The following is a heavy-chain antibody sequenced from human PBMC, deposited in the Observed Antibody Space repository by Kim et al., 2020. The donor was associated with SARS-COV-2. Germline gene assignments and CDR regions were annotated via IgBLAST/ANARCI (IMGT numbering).Heavy chain of an antibody. Sequence: ASVKVSCKASGYTFTGYYMHWVRQAPGQGLEWMGRINPNSGGTNYAQKFQGRVTMTRDTSISTAYMELSRLRSDDTAVYYCARGSGGIAASSRGDYWGQGTLVTVSS. CDR2: INPNSGGT. V-gene: IGHV1-2*06. CDR3: ARGSGGIAASSRGDY. J-gene: IGHJ4*02. CDR1: GYTFTGYY. D-gene: IGHD6-13*01.